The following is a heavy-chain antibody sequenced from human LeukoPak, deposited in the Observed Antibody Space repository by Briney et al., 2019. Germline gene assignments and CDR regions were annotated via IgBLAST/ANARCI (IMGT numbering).Heavy chain of an antibody. Sequence: GGSLRLSCAASGFTFSSYAMSWVRQAPGKGLEWVSAISGSGGSTYYADSVKGRFTISRDSSRNTVYLQMNSLRAEDTAVYYCAREDGGTSGWVTVDYWGQGTLVTVSS. CDR3: AREDGGTSGWVTVDY. CDR1: GFTFSSYA. D-gene: IGHD4-23*01. V-gene: IGHV3-23*01. J-gene: IGHJ4*02. CDR2: ISGSGGST.